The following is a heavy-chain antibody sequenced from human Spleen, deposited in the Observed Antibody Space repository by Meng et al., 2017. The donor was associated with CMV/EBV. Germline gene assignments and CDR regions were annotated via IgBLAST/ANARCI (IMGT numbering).Heavy chain of an antibody. V-gene: IGHV4-59*01. CDR1: GGSISSYY. CDR3: ARDPGGGAFDI. D-gene: IGHD2-15*01. J-gene: IGHJ3*02. Sequence: SETLSLTCTVSGGSISSYYWSWIRQPPGKGLEWIGYIYYSGSTNYNPSLKSRVTISVDTSKNQFSLKLSSVTAADTAVYYCARDPGGGAFDIWGQGTTVTVSS. CDR2: IYYSGST.